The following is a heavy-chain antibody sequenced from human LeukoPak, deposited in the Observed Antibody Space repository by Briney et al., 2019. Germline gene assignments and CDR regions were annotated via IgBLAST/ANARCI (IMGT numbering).Heavy chain of an antibody. D-gene: IGHD6-13*01. CDR2: IYSGGST. CDR1: GFTVSSNY. CDR3: ARVFYSSFDY. Sequence: GGSLRLSCAASGFTVSSNYMSWVRQAPGKGLEWVSVIYSGGSTYYADSAKGRFTISRDNSKNTLYLQMNSLRAEDTAVYYCARVFYSSFDYWGQGTLVTVSS. V-gene: IGHV3-66*02. J-gene: IGHJ4*02.